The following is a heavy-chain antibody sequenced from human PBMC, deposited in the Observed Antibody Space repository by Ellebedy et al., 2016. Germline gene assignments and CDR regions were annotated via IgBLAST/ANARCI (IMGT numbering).Heavy chain of an antibody. J-gene: IGHJ6*02. CDR3: ARSLYSSSWYAPYYYYGMDV. CDR1: GYTFTSYA. D-gene: IGHD6-13*01. CDR2: INAGNGNT. Sequence: ASVKVSCKASGYTFTSYAMHWVRQAPGQRLEWMGWINAGNGNTKYSQKFQGRVTITRDTSASTAYMELSSLRSDDTAVYYCARSLYSSSWYAPYYYYGMDVWGQGTTVTVSS. V-gene: IGHV1-3*01.